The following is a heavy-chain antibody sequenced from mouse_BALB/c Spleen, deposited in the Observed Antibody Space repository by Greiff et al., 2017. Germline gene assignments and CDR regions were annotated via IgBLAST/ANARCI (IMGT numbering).Heavy chain of an antibody. Sequence: VQLQQSGTVLARPGASVKMSCKASGYTFTSYWMHWVKQRPGQGLEWIGAIYPGNSDTSYNQKFKGKAKLTAVTSTSTAYMELSSLTNEDSAVYYCTRWDGSSRWFAYWGQGTLVTVSA. V-gene: IGHV1-5*01. CDR3: TRWDGSSRWFAY. J-gene: IGHJ3*01. D-gene: IGHD1-1*01. CDR2: IYPGNSDT. CDR1: GYTFTSYW.